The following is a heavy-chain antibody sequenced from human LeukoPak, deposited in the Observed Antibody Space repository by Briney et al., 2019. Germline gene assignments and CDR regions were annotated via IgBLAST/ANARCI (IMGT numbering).Heavy chain of an antibody. V-gene: IGHV4-4*07. CDR3: ARFRYCSSTSCPGNWFDP. CDR2: IYTSGST. D-gene: IGHD2-2*01. Sequence: KPSETLSLTCTVSGGSISSYYWSWIRQPAGKGLEWIGRIYTSGSTNYNPSLESRVTMSVDTSKNQFSLKLSSVTAADTAVYYCARFRYCSSTSCPGNWFDPWGQGTLVTVSS. J-gene: IGHJ5*02. CDR1: GGSISSYY.